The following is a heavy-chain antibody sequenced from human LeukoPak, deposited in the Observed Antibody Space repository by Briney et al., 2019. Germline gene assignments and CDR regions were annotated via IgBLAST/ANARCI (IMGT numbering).Heavy chain of an antibody. J-gene: IGHJ4*02. CDR3: ASGYYDYVWGSYPLDY. CDR2: IIPIFGTA. CDR1: GGTFSSYA. Sequence: ASVTVSCKASGGTFSSYAISWVRQAPAQGLEWMGGIIPIFGTANYAQKFQGRVTITADKSTSTAYMELSSLRSEDTAVYYCASGYYDYVWGSYPLDYWGQGTLVTVSS. D-gene: IGHD3-16*02. V-gene: IGHV1-69*06.